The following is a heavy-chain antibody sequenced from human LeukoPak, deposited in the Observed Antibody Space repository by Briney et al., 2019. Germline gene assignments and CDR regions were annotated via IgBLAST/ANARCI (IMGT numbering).Heavy chain of an antibody. CDR3: AREGGSGYLYYYYGMDV. Sequence: GGSLRLSCAASGFTFSSYAMHWVRQAPGKGLEWVAVISYDGSNKYYADSVKGRFTISRDNSKNTLYLQMNSLRAEDTAVYYCAREGGSGYLYYYYGMDVWGQGTTVTVSS. J-gene: IGHJ6*02. V-gene: IGHV3-30-3*01. CDR2: ISYDGSNK. CDR1: GFTFSSYA. D-gene: IGHD3-22*01.